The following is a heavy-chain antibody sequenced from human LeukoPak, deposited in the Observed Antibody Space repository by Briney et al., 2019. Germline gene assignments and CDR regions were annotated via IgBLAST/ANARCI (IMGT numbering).Heavy chain of an antibody. J-gene: IGHJ5*02. CDR1: GYTFTSYA. CDR3: ARVGYCSSTSCLQFDP. Sequence: ASVKVSCKASGYTFTSYAMNWVRQAPGQGLEWMGWINTNTGSPTYAQGFTGRFVFSLDTSVSTAYLQISSLKAEDTAVYYCARVGYCSSTSCLQFDPWGRGTLVTVSS. CDR2: INTNTGSP. V-gene: IGHV7-4-1*02. D-gene: IGHD2-2*03.